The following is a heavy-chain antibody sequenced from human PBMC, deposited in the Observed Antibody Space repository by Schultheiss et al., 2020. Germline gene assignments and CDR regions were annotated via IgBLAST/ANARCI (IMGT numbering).Heavy chain of an antibody. V-gene: IGHV4-39*01. Sequence: SETLSLTCTVSGGSISSSSYYWGWIRQPPGKGLEWIGSIYYSGSTYYNPSLKSRVTISVDTSKNQFSLKLSSVTAADTAVYYCATQQRYDILTGYLFDYWGQGTLVTVSS. CDR3: ATQQRYDILTGYLFDY. D-gene: IGHD3-9*01. CDR1: GGSISSSSYY. CDR2: IYYSGST. J-gene: IGHJ4*02.